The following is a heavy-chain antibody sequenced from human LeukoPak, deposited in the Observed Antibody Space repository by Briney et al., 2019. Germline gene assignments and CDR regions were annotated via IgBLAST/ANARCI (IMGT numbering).Heavy chain of an antibody. V-gene: IGHV4-39*01. CDR3: AAETLGIGFDF. CDR1: GGSISSSSYY. Sequence: SETLSLTCTVSGGSISSSSYYWGWIRQPPGKGLEWIGSIYYSGSTYYSPSLKSRVTISVDTSKNQFSLKLSSVTAADTAVYYCAAETLGIGFDFWGQGPLVTVSS. J-gene: IGHJ4*02. D-gene: IGHD1-26*01. CDR2: IYYSGST.